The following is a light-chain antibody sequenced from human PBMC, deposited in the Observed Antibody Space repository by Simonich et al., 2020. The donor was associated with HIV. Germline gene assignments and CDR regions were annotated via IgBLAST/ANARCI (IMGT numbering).Light chain of an antibody. CDR1: QDIDNY. J-gene: IGKJ2*01. CDR3: QQYDILPYT. CDR2: DAS. Sequence: DIQMTQSPSSLSASVGDRVTITCQARQDIDNYLNWYQQKPGKAPKLLIYDASSLETGVPSRFSGSGSGTYFTFTISSLQPEDIATYYCQQYDILPYTFGQGTKLEIK. V-gene: IGKV1-33*01.